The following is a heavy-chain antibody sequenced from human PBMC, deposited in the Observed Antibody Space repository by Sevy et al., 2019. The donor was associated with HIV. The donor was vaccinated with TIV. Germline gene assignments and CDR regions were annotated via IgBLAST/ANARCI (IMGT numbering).Heavy chain of an antibody. Sequence: PSETLSLTFTVSGGSISSSSYYWGWIRQPPGKGLEWIGSIYYSGSTYYNPSLKSRVTISVDTSKNQFSLKLSSVTAADTAVYYCARCRADIVAGHKRHIDYWGQGTLVTVSS. V-gene: IGHV4-39*01. D-gene: IGHD5-12*01. CDR3: ARCRADIVAGHKRHIDY. CDR2: IYYSGST. J-gene: IGHJ4*02. CDR1: GGSISSSSYY.